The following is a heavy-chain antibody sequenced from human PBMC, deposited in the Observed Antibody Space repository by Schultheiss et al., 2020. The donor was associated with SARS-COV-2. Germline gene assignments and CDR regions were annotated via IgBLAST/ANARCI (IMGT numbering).Heavy chain of an antibody. V-gene: IGHV1-2*04. CDR3: ARTSGDSSGYPYGMDI. J-gene: IGHJ6*02. CDR1: GYTFTGYY. Sequence: ASVKVSCKASGYTFTGYYMHWVRQAPGQGLEWMGWINPNSGGTNYAQKFQGWVTMTRDTSISTAYMELSRLRSDDTAVYYCARTSGDSSGYPYGMDIWGQGTTVTVSS. CDR2: INPNSGGT. D-gene: IGHD3-22*01.